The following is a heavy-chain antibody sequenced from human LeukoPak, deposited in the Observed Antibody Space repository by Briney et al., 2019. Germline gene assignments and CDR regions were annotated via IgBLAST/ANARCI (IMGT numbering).Heavy chain of an antibody. CDR3: ARQGGYGSALVDY. Sequence: SETLSLTCTVSGDSISSSSYYWGWIRQPPGKGLEWLGSLYYSGSTYYNPSLKSRVTISVDTSKNQFSLKLSSVTAADTAVYYCARQGGYGSALVDYWGQGTLVTVSS. D-gene: IGHD3-10*01. V-gene: IGHV4-39*01. CDR1: GDSISSSSYY. CDR2: LYYSGST. J-gene: IGHJ4*02.